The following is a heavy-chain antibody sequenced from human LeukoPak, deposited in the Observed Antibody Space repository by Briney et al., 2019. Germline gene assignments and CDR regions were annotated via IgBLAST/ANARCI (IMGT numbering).Heavy chain of an antibody. CDR1: GFTFSSYA. D-gene: IGHD4-17*01. V-gene: IGHV3-7*01. CDR2: IKQDGSEK. Sequence: GGSLRLSCAASGFTFSSYAMSWVRQAPGKGLEWVANIKQDGSEKYYVDSVKGRFTISRDNAKNSLYLQMNSLRAEDTAVYYCARGGYGDYWKFDYWGQGTLVTVSS. J-gene: IGHJ4*02. CDR3: ARGGYGDYWKFDY.